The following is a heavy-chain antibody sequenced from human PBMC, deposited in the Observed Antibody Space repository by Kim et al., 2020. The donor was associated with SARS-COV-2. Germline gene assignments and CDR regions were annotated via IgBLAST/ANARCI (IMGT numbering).Heavy chain of an antibody. CDR3: AKTNARYFDSSGYFDY. CDR2: IGGSGGNT. Sequence: GGSLRLSCAASGFTFRSYAMSWVRQAPGKGLEWVSGIGGSGGNTYYAGSVKGRFTISRDTSKNTLYLQMNSLRAEDTAVYYCAKTNARYFDSSGYFDYWGQGTLVTVSS. J-gene: IGHJ4*02. CDR1: GFTFRSYA. V-gene: IGHV3-23*01. D-gene: IGHD3-22*01.